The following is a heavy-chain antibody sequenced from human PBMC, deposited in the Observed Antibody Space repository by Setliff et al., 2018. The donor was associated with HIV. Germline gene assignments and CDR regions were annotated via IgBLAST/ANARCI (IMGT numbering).Heavy chain of an antibody. CDR2: ISYDGSNE. CDR1: GFTFSNYA. CDR3: ARAGAAGNPNYRYFDL. Sequence: PGGSLRLSCAASGFTFSNYAMYWVRQAPGKGLEWVAVISYDGSNEYYADSVKGRFTISRDNSKNTLYLQMNSLRAEDTAVYYCARAGAAGNPNYRYFDLWGRGTQVTVSS. V-gene: IGHV3-30*01. J-gene: IGHJ2*01. D-gene: IGHD6-13*01.